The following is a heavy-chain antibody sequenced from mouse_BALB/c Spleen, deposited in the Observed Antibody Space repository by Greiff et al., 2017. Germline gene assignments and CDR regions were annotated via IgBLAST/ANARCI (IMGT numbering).Heavy chain of an antibody. D-gene: IGHD2-1*01. CDR3: ARAYGNFYAMDY. Sequence: VQVVESGPELVKPGASVRISCKASGYTFTSYYIHWVKQRPGQGLEWIGWIYPGNVNTKYNEKFKGKATLTADKSSSTAYMQLSSLTSEDSAVYFCARAYGNFYAMDYWGQGTSVTVAS. CDR2: IYPGNVNT. V-gene: IGHV1S56*01. J-gene: IGHJ4*01. CDR1: GYTFTSYY.